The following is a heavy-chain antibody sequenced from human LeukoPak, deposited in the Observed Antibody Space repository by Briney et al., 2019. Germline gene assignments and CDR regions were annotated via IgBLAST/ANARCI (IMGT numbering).Heavy chain of an antibody. D-gene: IGHD3-22*01. V-gene: IGHV1-2*02. J-gene: IGHJ4*02. CDR2: INPNSGGT. CDR1: GYTFTGYF. CDR3: ARDERYDSSGCPFDY. Sequence: ASVKVSCKASGYTFTGYFMHWVRQAPGQGLEWMGWINPNSGGTNYAQKFQGRVTLTRDTSISTAYMELSSLRSDDTAVYYCARDERYDSSGCPFDYWGQGTLVTVSS.